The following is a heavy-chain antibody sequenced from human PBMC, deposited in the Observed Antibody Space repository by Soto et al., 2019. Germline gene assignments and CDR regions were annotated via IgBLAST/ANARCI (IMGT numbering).Heavy chain of an antibody. J-gene: IGHJ5*02. V-gene: IGHV3-30*18. CDR3: AKDLYSSGWYNYFDP. Sequence: QVQLVESRGGVVQPGRALILTCAAARFTLSNYGMHWVRQAPGRGLEWVAMISHDGNEKHYVDSVKGRFTISRDDSKNTLYLQMNSLRPEDTAVYYCAKDLYSSGWYNYFDPWGQGTLVTVSS. D-gene: IGHD6-19*01. CDR1: RFTLSNYG. CDR2: ISHDGNEK.